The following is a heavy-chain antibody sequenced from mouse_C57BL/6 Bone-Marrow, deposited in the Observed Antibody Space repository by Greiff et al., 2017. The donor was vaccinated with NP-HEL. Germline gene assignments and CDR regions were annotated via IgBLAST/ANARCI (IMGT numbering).Heavy chain of an antibody. V-gene: IGHV1-7*01. D-gene: IGHD1-1*01. J-gene: IGHJ1*03. CDR3: AWSRGSSYWYFDV. CDR2: INPSSGYT. Sequence: QVQLKESGAELAKPGASVKLSCKASGYTFTSYWMHWVKQRPGQGLEWIGYINPSSGYTKYNQKFKDKPTLTTDKSSSTASMQLSSLTYADSAVYYCAWSRGSSYWYFDVWGKGTTVTVSS. CDR1: GYTFTSYW.